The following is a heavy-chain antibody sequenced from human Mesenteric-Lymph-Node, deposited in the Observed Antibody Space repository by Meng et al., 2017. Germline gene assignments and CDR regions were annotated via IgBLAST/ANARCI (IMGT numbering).Heavy chain of an antibody. CDR3: ARAETTGWFSTGDP. J-gene: IGHJ5*02. D-gene: IGHD6-19*01. Sequence: SETLSLTCAVSGDSINSDDFWGWIRQPPGKGLEWIGSMSQSGTTYYNPSLKSRVTMSVDTSKNHFSLRLSSVTAADTAVYYCARAETTGWFSTGDPWGQGTLVTVSS. V-gene: IGHV4-38-2*01. CDR2: MSQSGTT. CDR1: GDSINSDDF.